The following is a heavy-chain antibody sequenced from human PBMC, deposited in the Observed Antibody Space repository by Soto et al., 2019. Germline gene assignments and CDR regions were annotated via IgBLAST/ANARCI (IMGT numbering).Heavy chain of an antibody. J-gene: IGHJ4*02. CDR2: ISYDGSNK. CDR1: GFTFSSYA. V-gene: IGHV3-30-3*01. D-gene: IGHD1-26*01. Sequence: GGSLRLSCAASGFTFSSYAMHWVRQAPGKGLEWVAVISYDGSNKYYADSVKGRFTISRDNSKNTLYLQMNSLRAEDTAVYYCARDLYSGSYYGPFAYGGQGTLVTVSS. CDR3: ARDLYSGSYYGPFAY.